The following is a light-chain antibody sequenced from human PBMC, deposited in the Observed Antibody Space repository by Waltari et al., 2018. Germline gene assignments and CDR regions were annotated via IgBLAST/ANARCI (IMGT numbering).Light chain of an antibody. J-gene: IGLJ1*01. CDR3: SSYSTSITPYV. V-gene: IGLV2-14*03. Sequence: QSALTQPASVSGSPGQSITISCTGTSSDVGGYNHVSWYQQHPGKAPKLLIYDVSSRPSGVSNRFFGSKSGNTASLTISGLQAEDEAVYFCSSYSTSITPYVFGTGTKVIVL. CDR1: SSDVGGYNH. CDR2: DVS.